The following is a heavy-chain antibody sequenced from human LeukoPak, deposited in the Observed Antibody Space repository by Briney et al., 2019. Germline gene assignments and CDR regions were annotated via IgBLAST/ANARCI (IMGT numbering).Heavy chain of an antibody. CDR3: ARVRPLVGATSADAFDI. D-gene: IGHD1-26*01. V-gene: IGHV4-59*01. J-gene: IGHJ3*02. Sequence: SETLSLTCTVSGGSISSYYWSWIRQPPGKGLEWIGYIYYSGSTSYNPSPKSRVTISVDTSKNQFPLKLSSVTAADTAVYYCARVRPLVGATSADAFDIWGQGTMVTVSS. CDR1: GGSISSYY. CDR2: IYYSGST.